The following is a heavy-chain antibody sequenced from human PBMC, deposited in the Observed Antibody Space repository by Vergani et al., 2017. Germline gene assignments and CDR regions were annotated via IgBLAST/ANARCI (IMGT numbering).Heavy chain of an antibody. CDR2: ISSSSSYI. Sequence: EVQLVESGGGLVKPGGSLRLSCAASGFTFSSYSMNWVRQAPGKGLEWVSSISSSSSYIYYADSVKGRFTISRDNAKNSLYLQMNSLRAEDTAVYYCARXSSIAAPANYYYYYMDVWGKGTTVTVSS. J-gene: IGHJ6*03. CDR1: GFTFSSYS. CDR3: ARXSSIAAPANYYYYYMDV. V-gene: IGHV3-21*01. D-gene: IGHD6-6*01.